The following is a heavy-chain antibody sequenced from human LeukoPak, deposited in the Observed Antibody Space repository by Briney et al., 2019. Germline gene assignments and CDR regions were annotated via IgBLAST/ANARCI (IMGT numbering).Heavy chain of an antibody. CDR1: GFTFSSYA. D-gene: IGHD4-17*01. CDR3: AKAGRGYGDYVDYMDV. V-gene: IGHV3-23*01. J-gene: IGHJ6*03. Sequence: PGGSLRLSCAASGFTFSSYATSWVRQAPGKGLEWVSAISGSGGSTNYADPVKGRFTISRDNSKNALYLQMNSLRAEDTAVYYCAKAGRGYGDYVDYMDVWGKGTTVTVSS. CDR2: ISGSGGST.